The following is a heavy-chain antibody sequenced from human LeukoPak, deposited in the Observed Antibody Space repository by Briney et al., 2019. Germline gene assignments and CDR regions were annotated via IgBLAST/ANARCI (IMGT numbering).Heavy chain of an antibody. D-gene: IGHD1-26*01. V-gene: IGHV4-59*06. J-gene: IGHJ4*02. CDR3: ARGRLFWELLRGYYFDY. CDR1: GGSTSSYY. Sequence: SETLSLTCTVSGGSTSSYYWSWIRQHPGKGLEWIGYIYYSGSTYYNPSLKSRVTISVDTSKSQFSLKLSSVTAADTAVYYCARGRLFWELLRGYYFDYWGQGTLVTVSS. CDR2: IYYSGST.